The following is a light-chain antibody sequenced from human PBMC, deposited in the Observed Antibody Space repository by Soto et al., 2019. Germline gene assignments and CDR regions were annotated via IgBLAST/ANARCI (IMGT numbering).Light chain of an antibody. CDR1: HTASNY. CDR3: QQTYTTPRT. CDR2: ATS. Sequence: DTQMAQSPSSLSASVGDRISITCRASHTASNYVNWYQQKPGKAPTLLISATSTLQSGVPSRFSGSGSGTDFTLTITSLQPEDFAIYYCQQTYTTPRTFGQGTKVVIK. J-gene: IGKJ1*01. V-gene: IGKV1-39*01.